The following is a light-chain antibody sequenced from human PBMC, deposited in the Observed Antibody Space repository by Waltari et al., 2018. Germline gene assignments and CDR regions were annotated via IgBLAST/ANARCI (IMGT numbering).Light chain of an antibody. CDR2: AAS. CDR1: QCVTTS. J-gene: IGKJ3*01. CDR3: QQSHSPPFT. Sequence: DIQMTQSPASLAASLGDRVTITGRPSQCVTTSLNWYQHKTGDPPKLLISAASSFQSGVPSRFSGSGSGTDFTLTITHLQPEDVATYFCQQSHSPPFTFGPGTKV. V-gene: IGKV1-39*01.